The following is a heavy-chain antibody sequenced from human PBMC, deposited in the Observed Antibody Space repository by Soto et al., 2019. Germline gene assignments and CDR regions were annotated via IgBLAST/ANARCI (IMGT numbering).Heavy chain of an antibody. D-gene: IGHD3-10*01. V-gene: IGHV3-9*01. CDR1: GFTFDDYA. Sequence: EVQLVESGGGLVQPGRSLRLSCAASGFTFDDYAMHWGRQVPGKGLEWVSGISWNTFTIGYADSVKGRFTISRDNGKNTLILLMHRLTPEATDSYYCAKAGLRLGFGDSSFDIWGYGTMVTGSS. CDR2: ISWNTFTI. CDR3: AKAGLRLGFGDSSFDI. J-gene: IGHJ3*02.